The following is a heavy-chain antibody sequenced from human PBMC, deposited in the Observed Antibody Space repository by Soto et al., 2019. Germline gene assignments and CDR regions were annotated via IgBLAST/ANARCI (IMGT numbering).Heavy chain of an antibody. CDR3: ARAGRYCSSTSCYRGWDYYYYYYMDV. J-gene: IGHJ6*03. Sequence: PSETLSLTCAVYGGSFSGYYWSWIRQPPGKGLEWIGEINHSGSTNYNPSLKSRVTISVDTSKNQFSPKLSSVTAADTAVYYCARAGRYCSSTSCYRGWDYYYYYYMDVWGKGTTVTVSS. V-gene: IGHV4-34*01. CDR2: INHSGST. D-gene: IGHD2-2*01. CDR1: GGSFSGYY.